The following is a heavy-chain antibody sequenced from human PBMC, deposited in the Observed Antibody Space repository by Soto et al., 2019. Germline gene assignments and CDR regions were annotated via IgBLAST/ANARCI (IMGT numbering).Heavy chain of an antibody. V-gene: IGHV3-23*01. D-gene: IGHD6-19*01. CDR3: AKRHSSGFDY. J-gene: IGHJ4*02. CDR1: GFTFSSYA. CDR2: ISASGGST. Sequence: EVQLLESGGGLVQPGGSLRLSCAASGFTFSSYAMSWVRQAPGKGLEWVSSISASGGSTYYADSVKGRFTISRDNSKDRLYLQMSSLRAEDTAVYYCAKRHSSGFDYWGQGTLVTVSS.